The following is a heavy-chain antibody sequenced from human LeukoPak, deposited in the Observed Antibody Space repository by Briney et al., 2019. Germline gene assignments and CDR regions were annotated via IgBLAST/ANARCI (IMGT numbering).Heavy chain of an antibody. V-gene: IGHV3-23*01. CDR2: ISGSGGST. Sequence: GGSLRLSCAASGFTFTSYAMSWVRQAPGKGLEWVSAISGSGGSTYYADSVKGRFTISRDNSKNTLYLQMNSLRAEDTAVYYCASWYNCNLEFDYWGQGTLVTVSS. D-gene: IGHD1-7*01. J-gene: IGHJ4*02. CDR3: ASWYNCNLEFDY. CDR1: GFTFTSYA.